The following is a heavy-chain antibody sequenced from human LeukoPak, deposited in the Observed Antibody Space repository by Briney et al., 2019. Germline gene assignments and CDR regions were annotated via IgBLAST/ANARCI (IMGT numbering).Heavy chain of an antibody. D-gene: IGHD2-15*01. V-gene: IGHV3-23*01. Sequence: GGSLLLSCAAAGFTFSSYKWGRRAPGKRGAWGSSIISGGRDTYYSESVRGRFTISRDNSKNTLYLHMNSLRPEDTAIYHCAKGDRGSCAGVRCYPFDSWGQGTLVTVSS. CDR1: GFTFSSY. J-gene: IGHJ4*02. CDR3: AKGDRGSCAGVRCYPFDS. CDR2: IISGGRDT.